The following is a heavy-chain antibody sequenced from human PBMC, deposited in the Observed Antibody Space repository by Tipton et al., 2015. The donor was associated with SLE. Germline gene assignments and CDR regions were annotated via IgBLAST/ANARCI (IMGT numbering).Heavy chain of an antibody. Sequence: LRLSCTVSGDSISSGNYFWSWIRQPPGKGLEWIGYIYSRGTTYYNPSLKRRVSISVDTSKNQFSLRVSSVTPEDTAVYYCAREDCSSTSCYQDAFDIWGQGTMVTVSS. J-gene: IGHJ3*02. CDR3: AREDCSSTSCYQDAFDI. CDR1: GDSISSGNYF. V-gene: IGHV4-30-4*01. CDR2: IYSRGTT. D-gene: IGHD2-2*01.